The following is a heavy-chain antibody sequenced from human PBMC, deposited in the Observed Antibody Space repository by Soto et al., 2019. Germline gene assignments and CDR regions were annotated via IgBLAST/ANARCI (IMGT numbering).Heavy chain of an antibody. CDR2: IYPGDSDT. CDR3: ARFYSSGLYYFDF. V-gene: IGHV5-51*01. J-gene: IGHJ4*02. D-gene: IGHD6-19*01. Sequence: GESLKISCKGSGYSFSSDWIGWVRQMPGKGLEWIGIIYPGDSDTRYSPSFQGQVTIAADKSINTAYLQWRSLKASDTAMYSCARFYSSGLYYFDFWGQGTLVTVSS. CDR1: GYSFSSDW.